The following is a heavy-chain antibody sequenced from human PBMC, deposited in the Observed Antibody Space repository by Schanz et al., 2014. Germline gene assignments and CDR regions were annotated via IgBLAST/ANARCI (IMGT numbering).Heavy chain of an antibody. D-gene: IGHD5-12*01. V-gene: IGHV3-23*01. Sequence: EVQLLESGGGLVQPGGSLRLSCAASGFTFSSYAMSWVRQAPGKGLEWVSAISGSGGSTYYADSVKGRFTISRDNSKNTLYQQMSSLRDEDTAVYYCGRKVVATIGSYYDIWGQGTLVIVSS. CDR1: GFTFSSYA. J-gene: IGHJ4*02. CDR3: GRKVVATIGSYYDI. CDR2: ISGSGGST.